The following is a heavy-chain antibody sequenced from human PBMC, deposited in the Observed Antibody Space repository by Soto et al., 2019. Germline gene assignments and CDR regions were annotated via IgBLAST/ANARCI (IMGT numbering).Heavy chain of an antibody. CDR2: MNPNSGNT. CDR3: ARGPNRMVRGPSDY. V-gene: IGHV1-8*01. J-gene: IGHJ4*02. CDR1: GYTFTSYD. D-gene: IGHD3-10*01. Sequence: QVQLVQSGAEVKKPGASVKVSCKASGYTFTSYDINWVRQATGQGLEWMGWMNPNSGNTGYAQKFQGRVNKTRNTSISKAYMELSSLGSEDTAVYYWARGPNRMVRGPSDYWGQGTLVTVSS.